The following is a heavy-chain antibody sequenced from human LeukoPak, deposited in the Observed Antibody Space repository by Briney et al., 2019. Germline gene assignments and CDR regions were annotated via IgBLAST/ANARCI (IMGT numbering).Heavy chain of an antibody. CDR1: GGSISSYY. CDR2: IYTSGST. CDR3: ARDSVKVDYYYYYMDV. V-gene: IGHV4-4*07. Sequence: PSETLSLTCTVSGGSISSYYWSWIRQPPGKGLEWIGRIYTSGSTNYNPSLKSRVTMSVDTSKNQFSLKLSSVTAADTAVYYCARDSVKVDYYYYYMDVWGKGTTVTVSS. D-gene: IGHD2-15*01. J-gene: IGHJ6*03.